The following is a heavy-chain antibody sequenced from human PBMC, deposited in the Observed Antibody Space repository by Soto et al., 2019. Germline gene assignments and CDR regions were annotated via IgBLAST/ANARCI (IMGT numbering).Heavy chain of an antibody. CDR2: ISSSSSTI. J-gene: IGHJ4*02. CDR3: ARVEPHYDYIWGSYPWDY. D-gene: IGHD3-16*01. V-gene: IGHV3-48*01. CDR1: GFTFSSYS. Sequence: GGSLRLSCAASGFTFSSYSMNWVRQAPGKGLEWVSYISSSSSTIYYADSVKGRFTISRDNAKNSLYLQMNSLRAEDTAVYYCARVEPHYDYIWGSYPWDYWGQGTLVTVSS.